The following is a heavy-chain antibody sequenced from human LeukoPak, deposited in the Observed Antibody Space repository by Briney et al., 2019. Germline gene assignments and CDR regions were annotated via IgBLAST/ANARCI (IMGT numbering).Heavy chain of an antibody. CDR2: ISGSGGRT. CDR3: TKPYCGGDCYSGPGYYFDY. V-gene: IGHV3-23*01. D-gene: IGHD2-21*02. Sequence: GGSLRLSCAASGFTFSGYAMNWVRQAPGKGLEWVSAISGSGGRTYYADSVKGRFTISRDNSKNTLYLQMNSLRAEDTAVYYRTKPYCGGDCYSGPGYYFDYWGQGALVTVSS. CDR1: GFTFSGYA. J-gene: IGHJ4*02.